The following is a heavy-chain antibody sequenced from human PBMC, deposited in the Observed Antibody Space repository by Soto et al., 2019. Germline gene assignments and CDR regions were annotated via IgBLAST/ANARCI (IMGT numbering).Heavy chain of an antibody. CDR2: IHASSISNI. Sequence: GSLRLSCVASGFTLSSYHMDWVRQAPGKGLEWISYIHASSISNIYYADSVKGRFTISRDNAKNSLYLQMDSLRAEDTAVYYCARESEDLTSNFDYWGQGTLVTVSS. CDR3: ARESEDLTSNFDY. J-gene: IGHJ4*02. V-gene: IGHV3-48*03. CDR1: GFTLSSYH.